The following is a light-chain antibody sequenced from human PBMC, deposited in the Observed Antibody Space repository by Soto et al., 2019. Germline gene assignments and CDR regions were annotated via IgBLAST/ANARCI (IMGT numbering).Light chain of an antibody. CDR3: QQYNNWPFIT. Sequence: EIVMTQSPATLSVSPGERATLSCRASQSVRGNLAWYQQKPGQSPRLLIYGASSRATGIPARFSGSGSGTEFTLTISSLQSEDFAVYYCQQYNNWPFITFGQGTKV. CDR1: QSVRGN. V-gene: IGKV3-15*01. J-gene: IGKJ1*01. CDR2: GAS.